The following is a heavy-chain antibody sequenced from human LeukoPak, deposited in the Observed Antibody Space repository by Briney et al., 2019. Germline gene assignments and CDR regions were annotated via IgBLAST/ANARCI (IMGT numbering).Heavy chain of an antibody. J-gene: IGHJ4*02. Sequence: SETLSLTCTVSGGSISSYYWSWIRQPPGKGLEWIGYIYYSGNTNYNPSLKSRVTISVDTSKSQFSLKLSSVTAADTAVYYCARAGSSAYVLDYWGQGTLVTVTS. CDR3: ARAGSSAYVLDY. V-gene: IGHV4-59*01. D-gene: IGHD3-22*01. CDR1: GGSISSYY. CDR2: IYYSGNT.